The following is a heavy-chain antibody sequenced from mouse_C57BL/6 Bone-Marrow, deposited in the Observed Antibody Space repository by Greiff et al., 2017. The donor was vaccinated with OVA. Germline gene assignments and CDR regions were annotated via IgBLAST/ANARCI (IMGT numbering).Heavy chain of an antibody. CDR1: GYTFTSYW. V-gene: IGHV1-55*01. Sequence: QVQLQQPGAELVKPGASVKMSCKASGYTFTSYWITWVKQRPGQGLEWIGDIYPGSGSTNYNEKFKGKATLTVATSSSTAYMQLSSLTSEDSAVYYCARFYDYDGDYYAMDYWGQGTSVTVSS. CDR3: ARFYDYDGDYYAMDY. J-gene: IGHJ4*01. D-gene: IGHD2-4*01. CDR2: IYPGSGST.